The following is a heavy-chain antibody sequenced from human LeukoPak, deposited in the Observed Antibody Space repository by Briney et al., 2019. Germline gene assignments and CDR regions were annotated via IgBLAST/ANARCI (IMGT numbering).Heavy chain of an antibody. Sequence: SETLSLTCTVSGYSISSGYYWGWIRQPPGKGLQWIGSFYHSGDAYYNPSLKTRATISMATSKNQFSLKLTSVTAADTAVYYCARDQGVLDAFDIWGPGTMVTVSS. CDR1: GYSISSGYY. CDR3: ARDQGVLDAFDI. J-gene: IGHJ3*02. CDR2: FYHSGDA. D-gene: IGHD2/OR15-2a*01. V-gene: IGHV4-38-2*02.